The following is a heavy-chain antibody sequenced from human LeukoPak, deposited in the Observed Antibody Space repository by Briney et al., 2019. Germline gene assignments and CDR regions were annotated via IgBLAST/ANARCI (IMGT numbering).Heavy chain of an antibody. CDR3: ARQNYDRTFDY. V-gene: IGHV4-38-2*02. CDR2: IYHSGTT. D-gene: IGHD3-22*01. CDR1: GYSISSGYY. J-gene: IGHJ4*02. Sequence: SETLSLTCTVSGYSISSGYYWGWVRQPPGKGLEWIVSIYHSGTTYYNPSLKSRVTISVDTSKNQFPLKLSSVTAADTAVYYCARQNYDRTFDYWGQGTLVTVSS.